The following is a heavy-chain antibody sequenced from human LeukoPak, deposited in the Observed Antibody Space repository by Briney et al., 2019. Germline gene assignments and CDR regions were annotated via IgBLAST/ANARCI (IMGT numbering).Heavy chain of an antibody. D-gene: IGHD5-18*01. Sequence: GGSLRLSCAASGFIFSSYWMSWVRQAPGKGLEWVANIKQDGSEKYYVDSVKGRFTISRDNAKNSLYLQMNSLRAEDTAVYYCARVEYSYGFDYWGQGTLVTVSS. V-gene: IGHV3-7*01. CDR1: GFIFSSYW. CDR2: IKQDGSEK. CDR3: ARVEYSYGFDY. J-gene: IGHJ4*02.